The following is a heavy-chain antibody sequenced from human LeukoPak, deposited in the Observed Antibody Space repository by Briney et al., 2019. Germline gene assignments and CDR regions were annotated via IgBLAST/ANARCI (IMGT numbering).Heavy chain of an antibody. D-gene: IGHD3-9*01. CDR1: GGSFSGYY. CDR2: INHSGST. CDR3: ARGRGRYYDILTARNWFDP. Sequence: KASETLSLTCAVYGGSFSGYYWSWIRQPPGKGLEWIGEINHSGSTNYNPSLKSRVTISVDTSKNQFSLKLSSVTAAETAVYYCARGRGRYYDILTARNWFDPWGQGTLVTVSS. J-gene: IGHJ5*02. V-gene: IGHV4-34*01.